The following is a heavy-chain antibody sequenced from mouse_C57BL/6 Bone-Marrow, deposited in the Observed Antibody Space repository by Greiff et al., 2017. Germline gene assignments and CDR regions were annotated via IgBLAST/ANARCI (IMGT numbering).Heavy chain of an antibody. V-gene: IGHV1-69*01. Sequence: QVQLQQPGAELVMPGASVKLSCKASGYTFTSYWMHWVKQRPGQGLEWIGEIDPSDSYTNYNQKFKGKSTLTVDKSSSTAYMQLSSLTSEDSAVYYCARYSLTHDYWGQGTTLTVSS. CDR1: GYTFTSYW. J-gene: IGHJ2*01. D-gene: IGHD4-1*01. CDR2: IDPSDSYT. CDR3: ARYSLTHDY.